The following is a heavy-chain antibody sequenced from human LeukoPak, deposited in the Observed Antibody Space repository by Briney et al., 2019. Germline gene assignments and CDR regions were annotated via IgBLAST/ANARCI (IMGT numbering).Heavy chain of an antibody. J-gene: IGHJ5*02. CDR1: GGSFSAYY. V-gene: IGHV4-34*01. CDR2: INHSGSS. CDR3: APRGDIEHSYVYGKWLDP. D-gene: IGHD5-18*01. Sequence: SSETLSLTCAVYGGSFSAYYWTWIRQPPGKGLEWIGEINHSGSSNYNSSLRSRVTTSVDTSYKQFSLRLSSVTAADTAVYYCAPRGDIEHSYVYGKWLDPWGQGTRVTVSS.